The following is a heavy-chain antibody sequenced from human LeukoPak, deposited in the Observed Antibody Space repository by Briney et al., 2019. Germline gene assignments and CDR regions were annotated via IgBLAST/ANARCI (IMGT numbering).Heavy chain of an antibody. CDR3: ARHSLYYDFSLFDY. Sequence: PSETLSLTCTVSGGSISSSSSYWGWIRQPPGKGLEWIGTIYYSGSTYYNPSLKSRVTISVDTSMNQFSLKMSSVTAADTAVYYCARHSLYYDFSLFDYWGLGTLVTVSS. CDR1: GGSISSSSSY. D-gene: IGHD3-3*01. CDR2: IYYSGST. J-gene: IGHJ4*02. V-gene: IGHV4-39*01.